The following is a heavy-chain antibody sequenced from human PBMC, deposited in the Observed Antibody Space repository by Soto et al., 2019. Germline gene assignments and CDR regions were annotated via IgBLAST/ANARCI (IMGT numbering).Heavy chain of an antibody. D-gene: IGHD1-1*01. V-gene: IGHV4-34*01. Sequence: PSETLSLTCAVYGGSFSGYYWSWIRQPPGKGLEWIGEINHSGSTNYNPSLKSRVTISVDTSKNQFSLKLSSVTAADTAVYYCARVARFNWNPAEFDPWGQGALVTVSS. CDR2: INHSGST. CDR1: GGSFSGYY. CDR3: ARVARFNWNPAEFDP. J-gene: IGHJ5*02.